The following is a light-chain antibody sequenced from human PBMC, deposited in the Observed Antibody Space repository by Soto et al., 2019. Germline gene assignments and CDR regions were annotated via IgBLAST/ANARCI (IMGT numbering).Light chain of an antibody. CDR3: QQYNSYWT. CDR2: KAS. Sequence: DIQMSQSPSTLSASVGNRVTITCRASQSMSSWLAWYQQKPGKAPKLLIYKASSLESGVPSRFSGSGSGTEFTLTISSLQPDEFATNYCQQYNSYWTFGQGTKVEIK. J-gene: IGKJ1*01. CDR1: QSMSSW. V-gene: IGKV1-5*03.